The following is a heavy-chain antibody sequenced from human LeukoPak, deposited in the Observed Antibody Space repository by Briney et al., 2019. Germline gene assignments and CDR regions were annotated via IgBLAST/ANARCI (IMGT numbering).Heavy chain of an antibody. D-gene: IGHD1-14*01. V-gene: IGHV3-53*01. CDR1: GFTVSSNY. J-gene: IGHJ6*02. CDR3: ARVGNHNYYYYYGMDV. Sequence: PGGSLRLSCAASGFTVSSNYMSWVRQAPGKGLEWVSVIYSGGSTYYADSVKGRFTISRDNSKNTLYLQMNSLRAEDTAVYYCARVGNHNYYYYYGMDVWGQGTTVTVSS. CDR2: IYSGGST.